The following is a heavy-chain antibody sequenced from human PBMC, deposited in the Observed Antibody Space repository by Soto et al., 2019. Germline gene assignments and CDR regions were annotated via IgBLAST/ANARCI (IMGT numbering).Heavy chain of an antibody. J-gene: IGHJ4*02. CDR1: GGSISSGGYN. CDR3: ARDIPSCRVFDY. V-gene: IGHV4-31*03. CDR2: IYYSGST. Sequence: TLSLTCTLSGGSISSGGYNWSWNRQRTGKGLEWIVYIYYSGSTYYHPSLKSRVTISVETSKTQFSLKLSSVTAADTAVYCCARDIPSCRVFDYWGQGTLVTVSS. D-gene: IGHD3-10*01.